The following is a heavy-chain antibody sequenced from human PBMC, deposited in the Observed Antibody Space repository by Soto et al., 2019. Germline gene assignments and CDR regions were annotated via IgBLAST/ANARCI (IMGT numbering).Heavy chain of an antibody. CDR1: GYTLTDLP. Sequence: ASVKVSCKVSGYTLTDLPMHWVRQAPGKGLEWMGGFDPEDGETIYAQKFQGRVTVTEDTSTDTAYMDLSSLRSEDTAVYFCATLPFCGDYCASGEDAFDYWGQGTLVPVSS. CDR3: ATLPFCGDYCASGEDAFDY. CDR2: FDPEDGET. D-gene: IGHD2-21*02. J-gene: IGHJ4*02. V-gene: IGHV1-24*01.